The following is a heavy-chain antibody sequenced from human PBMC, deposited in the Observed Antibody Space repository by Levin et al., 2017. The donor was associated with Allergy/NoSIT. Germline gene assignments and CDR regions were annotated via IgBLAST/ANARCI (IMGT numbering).Heavy chain of an antibody. J-gene: IGHJ4*01. V-gene: IGHV3-15*01. D-gene: IGHD5-24*01. Sequence: GESLKISCGASGFTFSGAWMSFVRQAPGRGLEWVGRIKSKVDGETTEYAAPVKGRFTVSRDDSKNTLYLQMSSLKAEDTAIYYCAADVPAQGVSEMDYWGQGTLVTVSS. CDR3: AADVPAQGVSEMDY. CDR2: IKSKVDGETT. CDR1: GFTFSGAW.